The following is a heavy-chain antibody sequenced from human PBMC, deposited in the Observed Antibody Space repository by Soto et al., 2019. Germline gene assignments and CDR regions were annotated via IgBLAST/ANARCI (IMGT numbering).Heavy chain of an antibody. CDR2: IIPIFGTA. D-gene: IGHD3-9*01. V-gene: IGHV1-69*13. CDR3: AREGAYYDILTGYSRNYYYYGMDV. CDR1: GGTFSSYA. J-gene: IGHJ6*02. Sequence: SVKVSCKASGGTFSSYAINWVRQAPGQGLEWMGGIIPIFGTANYAQKFQGRVTITADESTSTAYMELSSLRSEDTAVYYCAREGAYYDILTGYSRNYYYYGMDVWGQGTTVTVSS.